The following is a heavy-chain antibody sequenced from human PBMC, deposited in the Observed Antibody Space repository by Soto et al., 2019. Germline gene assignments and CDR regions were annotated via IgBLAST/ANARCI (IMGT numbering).Heavy chain of an antibody. J-gene: IGHJ6*03. CDR2: IRSKANSYAT. CDR1: GFTFSGSA. CDR3: TRHRRFKELGRYGDYEYYYYYYYMDV. Sequence: GGSLRLSCAASGFTFSGSAMHWVRQASGKGLEWVGRIRSKANSYATAYAASVKGRFTISRDDSKNTAYLQMNSLKTEDTAVYYCTRHRRFKELGRYGDYEYYYYYYYMDVSGKGTTVTVSS. D-gene: IGHD4-17*01. V-gene: IGHV3-73*01.